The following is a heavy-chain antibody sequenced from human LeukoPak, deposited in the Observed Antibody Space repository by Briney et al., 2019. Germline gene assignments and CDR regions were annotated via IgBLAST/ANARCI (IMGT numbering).Heavy chain of an antibody. Sequence: SETLSLTCAVYGGSFSGYYWSWIRQPPGKGLEWIGEINHSGSTNYNPSLKSRVTISVDTSKNQFSLKLSSVTAVDTAVYYRARVTVSWGRPYYFDYWGQGTLVTVSS. CDR2: INHSGST. J-gene: IGHJ4*02. D-gene: IGHD3-16*01. CDR1: GGSFSGYY. V-gene: IGHV4-34*01. CDR3: ARVTVSWGRPYYFDY.